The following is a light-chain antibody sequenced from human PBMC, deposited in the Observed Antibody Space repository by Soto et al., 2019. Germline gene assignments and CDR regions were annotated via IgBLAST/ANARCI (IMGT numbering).Light chain of an antibody. CDR2: GAS. Sequence: EIVLTQSPGTLSLSPGERATLSCRASQSVSSSFLSWYQQKPGQSPRLLIYGASGRATGIPDRFSGSGSGTDFTLTISRLEPEDSAVYYCHQYGISPFGGGTKVDI. CDR1: QSVSSSF. CDR3: HQYGISP. V-gene: IGKV3-20*01. J-gene: IGKJ4*01.